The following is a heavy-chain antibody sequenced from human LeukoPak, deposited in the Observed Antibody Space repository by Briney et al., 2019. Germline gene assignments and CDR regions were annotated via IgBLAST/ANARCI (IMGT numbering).Heavy chain of an antibody. CDR2: INHSGST. Sequence: PGGTLRLSCAASGFPISTNGMSWVRQAPGKGLERIGEINHSGSTNYNPSLKSRVTISVDTSKNQFSLKLSSVTAADTAVYYCARGSWQLAEEVYWGQGTLVTVSS. CDR1: GFPISTNG. V-gene: IGHV4-4*02. D-gene: IGHD6-6*01. CDR3: ARGSWQLAEEVY. J-gene: IGHJ4*02.